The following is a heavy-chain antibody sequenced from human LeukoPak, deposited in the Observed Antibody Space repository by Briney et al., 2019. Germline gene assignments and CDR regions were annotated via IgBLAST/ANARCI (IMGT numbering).Heavy chain of an antibody. V-gene: IGHV3-33*08. J-gene: IGHJ6*02. CDR3: ARYCSGGTCKLGYYYYGMDV. D-gene: IGHD2-15*01. Sequence: GGSLRLSCAAFGFTFSSYSMNWVRRAPGKGLEWVAVIWYDGSIKYYADSVKGRFSITRDNSKNTLYLQMNSLRAEDTAVYYCARYCSGGTCKLGYYYYGMDVWGQGTTVTVSS. CDR1: GFTFSSYS. CDR2: IWYDGSIK.